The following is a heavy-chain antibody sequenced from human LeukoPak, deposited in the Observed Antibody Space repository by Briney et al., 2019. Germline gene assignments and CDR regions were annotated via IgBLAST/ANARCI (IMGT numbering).Heavy chain of an antibody. CDR3: ARVGSDYYDSSGYRGAFDI. Sequence: ASVKVSCKASGYTFTSYYMHSVRQAPRQGLESMRIINPSGGSTSYAQKFQGRVTMTRDTSTSTVYMELSRLRSEDTAVYYCARVGSDYYDSSGYRGAFDIWGEGTMVTVSS. D-gene: IGHD3-22*01. CDR1: GYTFTSYY. CDR2: INPSGGST. V-gene: IGHV1-46*01. J-gene: IGHJ3*02.